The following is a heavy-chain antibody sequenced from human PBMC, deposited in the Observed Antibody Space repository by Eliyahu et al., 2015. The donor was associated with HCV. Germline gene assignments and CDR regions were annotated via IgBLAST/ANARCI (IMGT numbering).Heavy chain of an antibody. CDR2: SYPGDSXT. CDR1: GXSFTSYX. V-gene: IGHV5-51*01. D-gene: IGHD3-10*01. Sequence: EVQLVQSGAEVKKPGEXLKISCXGSGXSFTSYXXGWVRXMPGKGLEWMGISYPGDSXTRYSPSFQGQVTISADKSISTAYLQWSSLKASDTAMYYCARHGLEGGFGDPSRYYYYGMDVWGQGTTVTVSS. CDR3: ARHGLEGGFGDPSRYYYYGMDV. J-gene: IGHJ6*02.